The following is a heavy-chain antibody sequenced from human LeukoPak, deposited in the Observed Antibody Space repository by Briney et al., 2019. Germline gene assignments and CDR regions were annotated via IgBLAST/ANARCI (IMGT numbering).Heavy chain of an antibody. CDR1: GFTFSSYS. J-gene: IGHJ4*02. Sequence: PGGFLRLSCAASGFTFSSYSMNWVRQAPGKGLEWVSSISSSSSYIYYADSVKGRFTISRDNAKNSLYLQMNSLRAEDTAVYYCARDHRTMGAADYWGQGTLVTVSS. V-gene: IGHV3-21*01. CDR3: ARDHRTMGAADY. D-gene: IGHD1-26*01. CDR2: ISSSSSYI.